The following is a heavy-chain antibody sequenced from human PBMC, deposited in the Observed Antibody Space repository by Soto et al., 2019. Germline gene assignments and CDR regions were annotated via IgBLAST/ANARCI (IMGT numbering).Heavy chain of an antibody. CDR2: IYYSGST. Sequence: SETLSLTCTVSGGSISSSSYYWGWIRQPPGKGLEWIGSIYYSGSTYYNPSLKSRVTISVDTSKNQFSLKLSSVTAADTAVYYCARDRVQFGETHYYYGMDVWGQGTTVTVSS. CDR1: GGSISSSSYY. J-gene: IGHJ6*02. CDR3: ARDRVQFGETHYYYGMDV. V-gene: IGHV4-39*02. D-gene: IGHD3-10*01.